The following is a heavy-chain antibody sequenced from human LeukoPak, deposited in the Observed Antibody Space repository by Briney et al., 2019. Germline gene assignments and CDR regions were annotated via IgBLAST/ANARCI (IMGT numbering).Heavy chain of an antibody. J-gene: IGHJ4*02. V-gene: IGHV3-15*01. D-gene: IGHD3-10*01. CDR1: GFTFSNAW. CDR2: IKSKTDGGTT. Sequence: GGSLRLSCAASGFTFSNAWMSWVRQAPGKGLEWVGRIKSKTDGGTTDYAAHVKGRLTISRDDSKNTLYLQMNSLKTEDTAVYYCTTTAVYYYGSGSCGLFDYWGQGTLVTVSS. CDR3: TTTAVYYYGSGSCGLFDY.